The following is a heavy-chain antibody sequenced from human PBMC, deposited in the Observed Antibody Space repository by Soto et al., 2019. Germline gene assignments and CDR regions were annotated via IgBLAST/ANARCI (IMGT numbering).Heavy chain of an antibody. CDR1: GGSISSYY. V-gene: IGHV4-59*08. CDR2: IHYSGST. J-gene: IGHJ5*02. Sequence: TSETLSLTCTVSGGSISSYYWSWIRQPPGKGLEWIGYIHYSGSTNYNPSLKSRVTISVDTSKNQFSLKLSSVTAADTAVYYCARRSAYYYDSSGYPCWFDPWGQGTLVTVS. CDR3: ARRSAYYYDSSGYPCWFDP. D-gene: IGHD3-22*01.